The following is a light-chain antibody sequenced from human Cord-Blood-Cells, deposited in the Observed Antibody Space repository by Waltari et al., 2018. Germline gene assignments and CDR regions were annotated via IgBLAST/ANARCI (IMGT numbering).Light chain of an antibody. Sequence: SYELTQPPSVSVSPGQTASITRSGDKLGDKYACWYQQKPGHSPVLVIYQDSKRPSRIPERFAGSNSGNTATLTISGTQAMDEADYYCQAWDSSTVVFGGGTKLTVL. V-gene: IGLV3-1*01. CDR3: QAWDSSTVV. CDR1: KLGDKY. J-gene: IGLJ2*01. CDR2: QDS.